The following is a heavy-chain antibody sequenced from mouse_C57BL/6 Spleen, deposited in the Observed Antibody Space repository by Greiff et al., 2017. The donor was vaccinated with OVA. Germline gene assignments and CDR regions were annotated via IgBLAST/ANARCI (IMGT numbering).Heavy chain of an antibody. J-gene: IGHJ2*01. V-gene: IGHV1-82*01. CDR1: GYAFSSSW. CDR3: AGKAYYCSSYGYWFDY. D-gene: IGHD1-1*01. CDR2: IYPGDGDT. Sequence: QVQLQQSGPELVKPGASVKISCKASGYAFSSSWMNWVKQRPGKGLEWIGRIYPGDGDTNYNGKFKGKATLTADKSSSTAYMQLSSLTSEDSAVYFCAGKAYYCSSYGYWFDYWGQGTTLTVSS.